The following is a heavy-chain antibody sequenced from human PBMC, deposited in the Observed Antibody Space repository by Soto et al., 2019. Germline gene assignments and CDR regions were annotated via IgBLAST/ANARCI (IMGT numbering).Heavy chain of an antibody. V-gene: IGHV3-33*01. CDR1: GFTFSHYG. CDR3: VSDETQLERRPSYGKDV. CDR2: IWHHGGNK. Sequence: QKQLEESGGGVVQPGRSLRLSCVASGFTFSHYGMHWVRQAPGKGLEWVAVIWHHGGNKYYADSVKGRFTISREKARNTLYLQMDSLRGEDTGVYYCVSDETQLERRPSYGKDVWGRGTTVIVAS. D-gene: IGHD1-1*01. J-gene: IGHJ6*01.